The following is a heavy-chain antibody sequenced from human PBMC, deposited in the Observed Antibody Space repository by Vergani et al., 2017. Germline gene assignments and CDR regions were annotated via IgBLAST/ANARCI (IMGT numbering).Heavy chain of an antibody. Sequence: QVQLVQSGAEVKKPGASVKVSCKASGYTFTGYYMHWVRQAPGQGLEWMGWINPNSGGTNYAQKFQGRVTMTRDTSISTAYMELSRLRSDDTAVYYCARVEVYYYDSSGLYYFDDWGQGTLVTVSS. D-gene: IGHD3-22*01. V-gene: IGHV1-2*02. CDR2: INPNSGGT. CDR1: GYTFTGYY. CDR3: ARVEVYYYDSSGLYYFDD. J-gene: IGHJ4*02.